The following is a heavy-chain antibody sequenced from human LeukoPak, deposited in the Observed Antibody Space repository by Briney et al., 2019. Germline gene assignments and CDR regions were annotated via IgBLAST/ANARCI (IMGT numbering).Heavy chain of an antibody. CDR2: ISGYNGNT. J-gene: IGHJ4*02. CDR3: ARGRDGYY. V-gene: IGHV1-18*01. CDR1: GGTFSSYA. D-gene: IGHD5-24*01. Sequence: ASVKVSCKASGGTFSSYAISWVRQAPGQGLEWMGGISGYNGNTKYVQKFQGRVTMTRDMSTSTVYMELSSLRSEDTAVYYCARGRDGYYWGQGTLVTVSS.